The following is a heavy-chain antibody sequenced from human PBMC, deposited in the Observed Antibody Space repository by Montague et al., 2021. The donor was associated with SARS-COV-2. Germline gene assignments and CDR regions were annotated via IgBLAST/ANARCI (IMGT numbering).Heavy chain of an antibody. CDR1: GGSISSSSYY. J-gene: IGHJ6*02. CDR3: AREGSGRGSYYYGMDV. CDR2: IYYSGST. D-gene: IGHD3-10*01. V-gene: IGHV4-39*07. Sequence: SETLSLTCTVSGGSISSSSYYWGWIRQPPGKGLEWIGSIYYSGSTYYNPSLKSRVTISVDTSKNQFSLKLSSVTAADTAVYYCAREGSGRGSYYYGMDVWGQGTTVTVSS.